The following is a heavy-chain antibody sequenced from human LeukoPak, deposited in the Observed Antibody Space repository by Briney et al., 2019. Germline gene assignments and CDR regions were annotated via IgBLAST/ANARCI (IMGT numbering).Heavy chain of an antibody. Sequence: ASVKVSCKASGYTFTGYYMHWVRQAPGQGLEWMGWINPNSGGTNYAQKFQGRVTMTRDTSISTAYMELSRLRSDDTAVYYCARGGFWSGYPENVMFDYWGQGTLVTVSS. J-gene: IGHJ4*02. CDR1: GYTFTGYY. D-gene: IGHD3-3*01. CDR2: INPNSGGT. V-gene: IGHV1-2*02. CDR3: ARGGFWSGYPENVMFDY.